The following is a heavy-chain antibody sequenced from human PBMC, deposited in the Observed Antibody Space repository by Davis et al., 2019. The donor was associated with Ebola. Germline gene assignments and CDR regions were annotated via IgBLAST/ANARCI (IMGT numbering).Heavy chain of an antibody. Sequence: MPSETLSLTCTVSGGSISSSSYYWGWIRQPPGKGLEWIGSIYYSGSTNYNPSLKSRVTISVDTSKNQFSLKLSSVTAADTAVYYCARVAGSSSKRAHYYYGMDVWGQGTTVTVSS. CDR3: ARVAGSSSKRAHYYYGMDV. CDR2: IYYSGST. J-gene: IGHJ6*02. V-gene: IGHV4-39*07. D-gene: IGHD6-6*01. CDR1: GGSISSSSYY.